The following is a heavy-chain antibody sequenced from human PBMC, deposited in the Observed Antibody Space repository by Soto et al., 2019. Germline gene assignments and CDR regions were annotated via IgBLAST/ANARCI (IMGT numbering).Heavy chain of an antibody. Sequence: QVQLVESGGGLVKPGGSLRLSCAASGFTFSDYYMTWIRQAPGKGLEWVSYISTTSSYTTYADSVKGRFSISRDNAKNSLYLQMNSLRAEDTAVYYCARDIGRGSDYWGQGTLVTVSS. J-gene: IGHJ4*02. CDR1: GFTFSDYY. V-gene: IGHV3-11*06. D-gene: IGHD2-15*01. CDR3: ARDIGRGSDY. CDR2: ISTTSSYT.